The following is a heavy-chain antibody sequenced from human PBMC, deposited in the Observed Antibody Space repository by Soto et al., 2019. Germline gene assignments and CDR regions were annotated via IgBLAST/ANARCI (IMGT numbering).Heavy chain of an antibody. CDR2: IRSNTYGGTT. D-gene: IGHD2-15*01. CDR1: GFTFGDYA. CDR3: ARSGVRWWFDP. J-gene: IGHJ5*02. V-gene: IGHV3-49*03. Sequence: GGSLRLSCTASGFTFGDYAMTWFRQAPGKGLEWVGFIRSNTYGGTTEYAASVKGRFTISRDDSKSIAYLQMSSLRSEDTAVYYCARSGVRWWFDPWGQGTLVTVSS.